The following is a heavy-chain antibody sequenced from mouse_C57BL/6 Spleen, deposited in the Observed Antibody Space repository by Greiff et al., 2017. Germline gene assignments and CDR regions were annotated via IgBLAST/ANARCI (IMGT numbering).Heavy chain of an antibody. Sequence: EVQLQQSGPGLVKPSQSLSLSCSVSGYSFTSGYYCNWIRQFPGNNLEWKGYIRYDGSNNYNTTLKKLISITRDTSTNQFFLKLNSVTTEDTATYNCEGELEMEFAYWGQGTLVTVSA. CDR1: GYSFTSGYY. V-gene: IGHV3-6*01. CDR3: EGELEMEFAY. CDR2: IRYDGSN. D-gene: IGHD4-1*01. J-gene: IGHJ3*01.